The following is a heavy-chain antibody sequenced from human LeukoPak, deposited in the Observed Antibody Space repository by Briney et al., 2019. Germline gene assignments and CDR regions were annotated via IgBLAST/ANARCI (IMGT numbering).Heavy chain of an antibody. Sequence: GGSLRLPCAVSGFTFSGFWMSWSRQAPGKGLEWVASINSDGSEGYYADVVKGRFTISRDNAKNSLYLQMNSLRAEDTAVYYCARNQARQWLSSGDYWGQGTLVTVSS. CDR3: ARNQARQWLSSGDY. CDR1: GFTFSGFW. V-gene: IGHV3-7*01. D-gene: IGHD6-19*01. CDR2: INSDGSEG. J-gene: IGHJ4*02.